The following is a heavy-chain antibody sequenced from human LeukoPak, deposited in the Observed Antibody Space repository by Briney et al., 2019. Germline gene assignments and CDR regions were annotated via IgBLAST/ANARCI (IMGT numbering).Heavy chain of an antibody. CDR2: ISYDGSNK. CDR3: ARDGFYPGDPLYYDYYYYGMDV. D-gene: IGHD3-16*01. CDR1: GFTFSSYA. J-gene: IGHJ6*02. V-gene: IGHV3-30-3*01. Sequence: PGRSLRLSCAASGFTFSSYAMHWVRQAPGKGLEWVAVISYDGSNKYYADSVKGRFTISRDNSKNTLYLQMNSLRAEDTAVYYCARDGFYPGDPLYYDYYYYGMDVWGQGTTVTVSS.